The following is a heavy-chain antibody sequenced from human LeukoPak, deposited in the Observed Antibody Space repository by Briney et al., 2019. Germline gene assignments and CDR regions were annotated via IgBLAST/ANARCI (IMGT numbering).Heavy chain of an antibody. CDR3: ARADYSSTWSHDYYYMDV. V-gene: IGHV4-61*02. D-gene: IGHD6-13*01. J-gene: IGHJ6*03. Sequence: SETLSLTCIVSGGSISSGDYFWSWIRQSAGKGLEWIGRIYTSGSTNYNPSLKSRVTISVDTSKNQFSLKLSSVTAADTAVYYCARADYSSTWSHDYYYMDVWGKGTTVTI. CDR2: IYTSGST. CDR1: GGSISSGDYF.